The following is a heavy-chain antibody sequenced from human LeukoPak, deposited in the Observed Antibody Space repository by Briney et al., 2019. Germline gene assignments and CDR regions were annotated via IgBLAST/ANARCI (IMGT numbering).Heavy chain of an antibody. J-gene: IGHJ3*02. CDR3: ATDLKEYYYDSSGYQFDAFDI. CDR1: GYTLTELS. Sequence: GAPVKVSCKVSGYTLTELSMHWVRQAPGKGLKWMGGFDPEDGETIYAQKFQGRVTMTEDTSTDTAYMELSSLRSEDTAVYYCATDLKEYYYDSSGYQFDAFDIWGQGTMVTVSS. D-gene: IGHD3-22*01. CDR2: FDPEDGET. V-gene: IGHV1-24*01.